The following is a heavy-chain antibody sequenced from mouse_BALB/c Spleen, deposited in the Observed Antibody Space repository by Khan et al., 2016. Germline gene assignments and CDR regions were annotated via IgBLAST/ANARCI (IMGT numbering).Heavy chain of an antibody. Sequence: LVKTGASVKISCKASGYPFTGYYMHWVRQSHGKSLEWIGYISCYNGATRYNQKFKDKATFTVDTSSSTAYMQFNSLTSEDSAVYYCARPHFGFDEGDYFDYWGQGTTLTVSS. CDR3: ARPHFGFDEGDYFDY. CDR2: ISCYNGAT. D-gene: IGHD2-2*01. CDR1: GYPFTGYY. J-gene: IGHJ2*01. V-gene: IGHV1S34*01.